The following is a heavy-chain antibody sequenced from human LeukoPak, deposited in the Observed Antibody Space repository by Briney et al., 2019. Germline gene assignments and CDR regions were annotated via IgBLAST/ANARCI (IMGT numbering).Heavy chain of an antibody. CDR3: ARQHIVVVTSWFDP. CDR1: GGSISSSNW. J-gene: IGHJ5*02. D-gene: IGHD2-21*02. CDR2: IYHSGST. Sequence: ASETLSLTCAVSGGSISSSNWWSWVRQPPGKGLEWIGEIYHSGSTNYNPSLKSRVTISVDKSKNQFSLKLSSVTAADTAVYYCARQHIVVVTSWFDPWGQGTLVTVSS. V-gene: IGHV4-4*02.